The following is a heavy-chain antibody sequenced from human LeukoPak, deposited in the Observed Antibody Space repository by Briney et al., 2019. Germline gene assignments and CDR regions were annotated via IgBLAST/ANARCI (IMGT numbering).Heavy chain of an antibody. Sequence: ASVKVSCKASGYTFTSYDINWVRQATGQGLEWMGWMNPNSGNTGYAQKFQGRVTMTRNTSISTAYMELRSLRSDDTAVYYCARDRPFRGSYPMRYFDYWGQGTLVTVSS. CDR2: MNPNSGNT. D-gene: IGHD1-26*01. CDR3: ARDRPFRGSYPMRYFDY. CDR1: GYTFTSYD. J-gene: IGHJ4*02. V-gene: IGHV1-8*01.